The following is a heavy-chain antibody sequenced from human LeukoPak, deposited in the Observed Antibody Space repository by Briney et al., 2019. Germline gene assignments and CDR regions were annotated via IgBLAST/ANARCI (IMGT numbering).Heavy chain of an antibody. CDR3: ARAINYYDSSPQH. V-gene: IGHV3-7*04. D-gene: IGHD3-22*01. CDR2: IKQDGSEK. J-gene: IGHJ1*01. Sequence: PGGSLRLSCAASGFTFSSYWMSWVRQAPGKGLEWVANIKQDGSEKYYMDSVKGRFTISRDNAKNSLYLQMNSLRAEDTAVYYCARAINYYDSSPQHWGQGTLVTVSS. CDR1: GFTFSSYW.